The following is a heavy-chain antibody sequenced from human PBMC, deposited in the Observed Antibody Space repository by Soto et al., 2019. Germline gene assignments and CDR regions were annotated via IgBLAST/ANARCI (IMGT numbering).Heavy chain of an antibody. CDR2: INSDGSST. CDR1: GFTFSSYW. D-gene: IGHD3-3*01. Sequence: EVQLVESGGGLVQPGGSLRLSCAASGFTFSSYWMHWVRQAPGKGRVWVSLINSDGSSTSYADSVKGRFTISRDNAKNTLYLQMNSLRAEDTAVYYCARSALFWSGYSNTANFDYWGQGTLVTVSS. J-gene: IGHJ4*02. V-gene: IGHV3-74*01. CDR3: ARSALFWSGYSNTANFDY.